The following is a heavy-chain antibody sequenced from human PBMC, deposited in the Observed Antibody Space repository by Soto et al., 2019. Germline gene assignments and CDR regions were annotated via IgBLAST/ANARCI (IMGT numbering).Heavy chain of an antibody. Sequence: GGSPRISCAASGFTFSSYAMSWVRQDPGRGLEWVSAISGSGGSTYYADSVKGRFTISRDNSKNTLYLQMNSLRAEDTAVYYCAKDLGPFDYWGQGTLVTVSS. V-gene: IGHV3-23*01. CDR2: ISGSGGST. J-gene: IGHJ4*02. CDR1: GFTFSSYA. CDR3: AKDLGPFDY.